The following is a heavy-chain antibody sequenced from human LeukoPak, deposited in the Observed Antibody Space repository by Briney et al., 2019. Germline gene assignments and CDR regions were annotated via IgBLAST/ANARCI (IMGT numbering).Heavy chain of an antibody. J-gene: IGHJ4*02. Sequence: GGSLRLSCAASGFTVSSNYMSWVRQAPGKGLEWVSVIYSGGSTYYADSVKGRFTISRDSSKDTLYLQMNSLRAEDTAVYYCARGDSGSSRPFDYWGQGTLVTVSS. CDR1: GFTVSSNY. D-gene: IGHD1-26*01. V-gene: IGHV3-53*01. CDR2: IYSGGST. CDR3: ARGDSGSSRPFDY.